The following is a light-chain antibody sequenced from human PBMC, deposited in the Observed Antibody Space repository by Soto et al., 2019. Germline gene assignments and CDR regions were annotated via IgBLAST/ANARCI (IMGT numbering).Light chain of an antibody. V-gene: IGKV3-20*01. J-gene: IGKJ1*01. CDR3: QQYDSSPRT. CDR1: QSVSNS. Sequence: EIVLTQSPGTLSLSPGERATLSCRASQSVSNSLAWYQQKTGQAPRLLISGASSRATGIPDRFSGSGSETDFTLAISRLEPEDFAVYYCQQYDSSPRTFGQGTKVDIK. CDR2: GAS.